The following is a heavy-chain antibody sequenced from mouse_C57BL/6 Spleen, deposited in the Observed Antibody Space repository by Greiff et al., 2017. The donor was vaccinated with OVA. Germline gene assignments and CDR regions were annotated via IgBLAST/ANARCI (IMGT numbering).Heavy chain of an antibody. J-gene: IGHJ3*01. CDR3: AREARLMGRAGFAY. V-gene: IGHV5-4*01. Sequence: EVQLVESGGGLVKPGGSLKLSCAASGFTFSSYAMPWVRQTPGQRLEWVATISDGGSYTYYPDNVQGRFTLSRDNAKNNQYLQMSQLKYEDTAMYYCAREARLMGRAGFAYWGQGTLVTVSA. CDR2: ISDGGSYT. CDR1: GFTFSSYA. D-gene: IGHD3-1*01.